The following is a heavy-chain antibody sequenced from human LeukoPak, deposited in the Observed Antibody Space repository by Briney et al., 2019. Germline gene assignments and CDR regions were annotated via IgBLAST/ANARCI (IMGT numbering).Heavy chain of an antibody. D-gene: IGHD2-21*02. CDR3: ARAEICGTDCYSTFVY. V-gene: IGHV3-74*01. CDR2: ISRDGSSV. CDR1: GFTFSNYW. J-gene: IGHJ4*02. Sequence: GGSLRLSCAASGFTFSNYWMHWVRQAPGKGLVWVSRISRDGSSVSYADSVKGRFTISRDNAKNTLYLQMNSLRAEDTAVYSCARAEICGTDCYSTFVYWGQGTLVTVSS.